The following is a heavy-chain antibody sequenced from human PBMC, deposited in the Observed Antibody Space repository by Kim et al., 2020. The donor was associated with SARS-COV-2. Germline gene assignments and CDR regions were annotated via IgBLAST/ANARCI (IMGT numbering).Heavy chain of an antibody. CDR1: GGSISSSSYY. CDR2: IYYSGST. CDR3: AVSPGYYRPYGMDV. Sequence: SETLSLTCTVSGGSISSSSYYWGWIRQPPGKGLEWIGSIYYSGSTYYNPSLKSRVTISVDTSKNQFSLKLSSVTAADTAVYYCAVSPGYYRPYGMDVWGQGTTVTVSS. V-gene: IGHV4-39*01. D-gene: IGHD3-9*01. J-gene: IGHJ6*02.